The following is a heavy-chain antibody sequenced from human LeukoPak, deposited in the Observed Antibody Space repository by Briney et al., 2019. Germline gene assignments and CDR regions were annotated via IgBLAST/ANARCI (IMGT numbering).Heavy chain of an antibody. Sequence: SGPTLVNPTQTLTVTCTFSGFSLSTSGLGVGRIRQPPGKALEWLAVIYWDDGKRYSPSLKSRLTITKDTSKNQVVLTMTNMDPVDTATYYCALSPDIAAAGIMSWFDPWGQGTLVTVSS. CDR3: ALSPDIAAAGIMSWFDP. CDR1: GFSLSTSGLG. V-gene: IGHV2-5*02. D-gene: IGHD6-13*01. CDR2: IYWDDGK. J-gene: IGHJ5*02.